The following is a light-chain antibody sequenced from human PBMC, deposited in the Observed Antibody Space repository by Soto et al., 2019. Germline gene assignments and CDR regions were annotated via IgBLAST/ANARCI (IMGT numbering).Light chain of an antibody. CDR1: QYVGTR. CDR3: QLYGSSTGFT. Sequence: EIVVTQSPATLSSSPGETATLSCRARQYVGTRLAWYQHKPGQAPRLLIYYMSKRATGIPARFSGSGSWTDFTLTISTLAPADFSVYYCQLYGSSTGFTFGPGTKVDIK. CDR2: YMS. V-gene: IGKV3-11*01. J-gene: IGKJ3*01.